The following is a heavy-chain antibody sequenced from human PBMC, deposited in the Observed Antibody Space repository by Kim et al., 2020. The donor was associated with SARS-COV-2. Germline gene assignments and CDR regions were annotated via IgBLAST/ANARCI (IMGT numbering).Heavy chain of an antibody. D-gene: IGHD6-19*01. Sequence: SVKVSCKASGGTFSSYAISWVRQAPGQGLEWMGGIIPIFGTENYAQKFQGRVTITADESTSTAYMELSSLRSEDTAVYYCARGGSSGWYPRYLVGLDPWGQGTLVTVSS. CDR3: ARGGSSGWYPRYLVGLDP. CDR2: IIPIFGTE. J-gene: IGHJ5*02. V-gene: IGHV1-69*13. CDR1: GGTFSSYA.